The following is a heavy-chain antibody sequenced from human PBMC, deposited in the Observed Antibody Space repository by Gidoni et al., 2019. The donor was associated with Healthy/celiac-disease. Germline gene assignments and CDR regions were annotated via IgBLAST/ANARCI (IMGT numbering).Heavy chain of an antibody. J-gene: IGHJ4*02. CDR2: ISGSGGST. CDR3: AKTDPKRRIAAAGPTFDY. D-gene: IGHD6-13*01. CDR1: GFTFSSYA. V-gene: IGHV3-23*01. Sequence: EVQLLESGGGLVQPGGSLRLSCAASGFTFSSYAMSWVRQAPGKGLEWVSAISGSGGSTYYADSVKGRFTISRDNSKNTLYLQMNSLRAEDTAVYYCAKTDPKRRIAAAGPTFDYWGQGTLVTVSS.